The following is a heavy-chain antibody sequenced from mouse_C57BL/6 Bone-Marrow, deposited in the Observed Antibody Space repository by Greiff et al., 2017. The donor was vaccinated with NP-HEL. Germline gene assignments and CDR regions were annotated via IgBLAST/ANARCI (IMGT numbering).Heavy chain of an antibody. J-gene: IGHJ4*01. CDR1: GYTFTDYY. D-gene: IGHD4-1*01. V-gene: IGHV1-26*01. CDR3: ARLTGTGYYAMDY. CDR2: INPNNGGT. Sequence: EVQLQQSGPELVKPGASVKISCKASGYTFTDYYMNWVKQSHGKSLEWIGAINPNNGGTSYNQKFKGKATLTVDKSSSTAYMELRSLTSEDSAVYYCARLTGTGYYAMDYWGQGTSVTVSS.